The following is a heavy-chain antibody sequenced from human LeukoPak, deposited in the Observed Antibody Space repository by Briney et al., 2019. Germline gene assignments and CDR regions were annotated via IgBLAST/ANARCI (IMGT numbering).Heavy chain of an antibody. Sequence: PGGSLRLSCAASGFTVSSNYMSWARQAPGKGLEWVSAIYSGGSTYYADSVKGRFTISRDNSKNTLYLQMNSLRAEDTAVYYCAKDGQLGGVDYWGQGTLVTVSS. D-gene: IGHD5-18*01. V-gene: IGHV3-53*05. CDR2: IYSGGST. CDR1: GFTVSSNY. J-gene: IGHJ4*02. CDR3: AKDGQLGGVDY.